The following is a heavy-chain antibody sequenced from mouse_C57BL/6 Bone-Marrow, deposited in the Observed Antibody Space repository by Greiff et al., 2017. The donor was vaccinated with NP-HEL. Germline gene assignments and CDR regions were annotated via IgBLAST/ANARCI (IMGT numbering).Heavy chain of an antibody. J-gene: IGHJ1*03. CDR1: GFTFSSYG. Sequence: EVKVVESGGDLVKPGGSLKLSCAASGFTFSSYGMSWVRQTPDKRLAWVATISSGGSYTYYPDSVKGRFTISRDNAKNTLYLQMSSLKSEDTAMYYCARDRENLGWYFDVWGTGTTVTVSS. CDR3: ARDRENLGWYFDV. D-gene: IGHD4-1*01. V-gene: IGHV5-6*01. CDR2: ISSGGSYT.